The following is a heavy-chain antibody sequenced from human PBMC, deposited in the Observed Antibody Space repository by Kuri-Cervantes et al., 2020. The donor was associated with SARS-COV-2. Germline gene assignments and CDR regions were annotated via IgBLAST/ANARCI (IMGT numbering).Heavy chain of an antibody. CDR2: IRSGGAST. CDR3: ARDRGAFGGWFDP. J-gene: IGHJ5*02. Sequence: GGSLRLSCAASGFAFSSHAMSWVRQTPEKGLEWVSAIRSGGASTSYADSVMCRFSISRDDSKNTLYLQMNGLRVEDTAVYFCARDRGAFGGWFDPWGQGTLVTVSS. CDR1: GFAFSSHA. D-gene: IGHD3-16*01. V-gene: IGHV3-23*01.